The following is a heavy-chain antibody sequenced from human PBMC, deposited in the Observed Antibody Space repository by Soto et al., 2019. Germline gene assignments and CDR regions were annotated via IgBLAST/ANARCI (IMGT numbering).Heavy chain of an antibody. V-gene: IGHV4-30-4*01. CDR1: GGSISSGDYY. CDR2: IYYSGST. CDR3: ARGRHDYSNDVYFDY. J-gene: IGHJ4*02. Sequence: QVQLQESGPGLVKPSQTLSLTCTVSGGSISSGDYYWSWIRQPPGKSLEWIGYIYYSGSTYYNPSLKSRVTISVDTSKNQFSLKLSSVTAADTAVYYCARGRHDYSNDVYFDYWGQGTLVTVSS. D-gene: IGHD4-4*01.